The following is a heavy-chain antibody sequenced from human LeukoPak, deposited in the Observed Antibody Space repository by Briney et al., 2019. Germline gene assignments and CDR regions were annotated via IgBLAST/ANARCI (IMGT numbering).Heavy chain of an antibody. J-gene: IGHJ5*02. CDR3: ARGVGYCSSTSCYNWFDP. D-gene: IGHD2-2*02. CDR1: GFTFSSYE. CDR2: ISSSGSTI. V-gene: IGHV3-48*03. Sequence: GGSLRLSCAASGFTFSSYEMNWVRQAPGKGLEWVSYISSSGSTIYYADSVRGRFTVSRDNAKNSLYLQMNSLRAEDTAVYYRARGVGYCSSTSCYNWFDPWGQGTLVTVSS.